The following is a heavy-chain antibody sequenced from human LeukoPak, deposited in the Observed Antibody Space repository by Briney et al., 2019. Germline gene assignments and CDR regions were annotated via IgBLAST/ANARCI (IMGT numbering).Heavy chain of an antibody. CDR2: LPPDELSI. Sequence: EGSLRLSCAASGFTFTNYWMHWVRQAPGMGLVWVSRLPPDELSIIYADSVKGRFTVSRDNAKNTVYLQMNNLRVDDTAMYYCVGTIASRGSEYWGQGALVTVSS. CDR3: VGTIASRGSEY. D-gene: IGHD6-6*01. CDR1: GFTFTNYW. J-gene: IGHJ4*02. V-gene: IGHV3-74*01.